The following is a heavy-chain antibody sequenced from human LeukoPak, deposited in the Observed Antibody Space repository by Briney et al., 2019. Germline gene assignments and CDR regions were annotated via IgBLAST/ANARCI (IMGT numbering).Heavy chain of an antibody. CDR2: ISGSGGST. CDR3: AKDREWFGELLSPHFDY. D-gene: IGHD3-10*01. Sequence: PGGSLRLSCAASGFTFSSYAMSWVRQAPGEGLERVSAISGSGGSTYYADSVKGRFTISRDNSKNTLYLQMNSLRAEDTAVYYCAKDREWFGELLSPHFDYWGQGTLVTVSS. V-gene: IGHV3-23*01. J-gene: IGHJ4*02. CDR1: GFTFSSYA.